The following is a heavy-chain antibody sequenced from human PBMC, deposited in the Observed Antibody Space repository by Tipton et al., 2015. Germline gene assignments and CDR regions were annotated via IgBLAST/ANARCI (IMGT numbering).Heavy chain of an antibody. J-gene: IGHJ3*02. V-gene: IGHV4-31*03. CDR1: GGSVSSASYY. Sequence: TLSLTCTVSGGSVSSASYYWSWIRQHPGKGLEWIGYIFYTGSTYYNPSLKSRVTISVDTSKNPFSLKLSSVTAADTAVYYCASAQFSSPEAFHIWGQGTMVTVSS. D-gene: IGHD2-2*01. CDR2: IFYTGST. CDR3: ASAQFSSPEAFHI.